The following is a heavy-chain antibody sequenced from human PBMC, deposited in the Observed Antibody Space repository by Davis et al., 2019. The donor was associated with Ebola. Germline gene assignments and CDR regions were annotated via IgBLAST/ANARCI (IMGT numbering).Heavy chain of an antibody. CDR2: IYYSGST. J-gene: IGHJ4*02. Sequence: MPGGSLRLSCTVSGGSISSYYWNWIRQPPGKGLEWIGYIYYSGSTNYNPSLKSRVTISVDTSKNQFSLKLSSVTAADTAVYYCARNPWWRGTPFDYWGQGTLVTVSS. D-gene: IGHD2-8*02. CDR3: ARNPWWRGTPFDY. V-gene: IGHV4-59*12. CDR1: GGSISSYY.